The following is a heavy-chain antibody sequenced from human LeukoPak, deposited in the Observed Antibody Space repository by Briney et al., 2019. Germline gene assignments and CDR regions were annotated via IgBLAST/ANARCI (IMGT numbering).Heavy chain of an antibody. Sequence: GGSLRLXCAASGFTFSNYWMSWVRQAPGKGLEWVANIKQDGSEKYYVDSVKGRFTISRDNAKNSLYLQMNSLRAEDTAVYYCAREGPSNYCSGGSCYYGYWGQGTLVTVSS. J-gene: IGHJ4*02. CDR2: IKQDGSEK. V-gene: IGHV3-7*01. D-gene: IGHD2-15*01. CDR3: AREGPSNYCSGGSCYYGY. CDR1: GFTFSNYW.